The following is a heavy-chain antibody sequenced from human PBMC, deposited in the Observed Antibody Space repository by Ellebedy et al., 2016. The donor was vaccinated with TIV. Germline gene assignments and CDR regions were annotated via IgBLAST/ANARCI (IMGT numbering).Heavy chain of an antibody. V-gene: IGHV3-23*01. J-gene: IGHJ6*03. CDR2: ISGSGDTT. CDR1: GFTFSTYA. D-gene: IGHD3-3*01. CDR3: AKYHTDYYYYYMDV. Sequence: GGSLRLXCAASGFTFSTYAMSWVRQAPGKGLEWVSAISGSGDTTHYAASVKGRFTISRDNSKNTLYLQMNSLRAEDTAVYYCAKYHTDYYYYYMDVWGKGTTVTVSS.